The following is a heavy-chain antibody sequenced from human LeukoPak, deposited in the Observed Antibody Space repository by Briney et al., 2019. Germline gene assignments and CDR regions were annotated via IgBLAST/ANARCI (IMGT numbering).Heavy chain of an antibody. CDR2: ISWNSGSI. D-gene: IGHD2-21*01. V-gene: IGHV3-9*01. CDR3: AKDLISSGYSTDGY. J-gene: IGHJ4*02. Sequence: GGSLRLSCAASGFTFDDYAMHWVRQAPGKGLEWVSGISWNSGSIGYADSVKGRFTISRDNAKNTLYLQMNSLRAEDTAVYYCAKDLISSGYSTDGYWGQGTLVTVSS. CDR1: GFTFDDYA.